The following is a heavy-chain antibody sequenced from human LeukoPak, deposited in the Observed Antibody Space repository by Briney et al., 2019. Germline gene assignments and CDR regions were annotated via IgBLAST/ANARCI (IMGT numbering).Heavy chain of an antibody. D-gene: IGHD3-10*01. Sequence: PGGSLRLSCAASGFTFSSYAMSWVRQAPGKGLEWVSAISGSGGSTYYADSVRGRYTISRDNSKNTLYLQMNSLRAEETAVYYCAKLCRFGGAQGYFDYWGQGTLVTVSS. CDR1: GFTFSSYA. J-gene: IGHJ4*02. CDR3: AKLCRFGGAQGYFDY. V-gene: IGHV3-23*01. CDR2: ISGSGGST.